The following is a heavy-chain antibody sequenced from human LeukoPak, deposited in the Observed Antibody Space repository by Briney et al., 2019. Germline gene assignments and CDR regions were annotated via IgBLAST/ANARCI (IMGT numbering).Heavy chain of an antibody. D-gene: IGHD5-12*01. J-gene: IGHJ3*02. CDR1: GFTFSSYA. Sequence: GGSLRLSCAASGFTFSSYAMHWVRQAPGKGLEYVSAISSNGGSTYYANSVKGRFTISRDNSKNTLYLQMGSLRAEDMAVYYCARASDIAFDIWGQGAMVTVSS. CDR3: ARASDIAFDI. V-gene: IGHV3-64*01. CDR2: ISSNGGST.